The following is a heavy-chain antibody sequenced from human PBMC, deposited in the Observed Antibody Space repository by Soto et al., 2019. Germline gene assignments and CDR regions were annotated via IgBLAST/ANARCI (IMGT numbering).Heavy chain of an antibody. V-gene: IGHV3-23*01. J-gene: IGHJ4*02. CDR3: AKGISSGRGWYGDY. CDR2: ISGSGGST. CDR1: GFTFSSYA. D-gene: IGHD6-19*01. Sequence: GGSLRLSCAASGFTFSSYAMSWVRQAPGKGLEWVSAISGSGGSTYYADSVKGRFTISRDNSKNTLYLQMNSLRAEDTAVYYCAKGISSGRGWYGDYWGQGTLVTVSS.